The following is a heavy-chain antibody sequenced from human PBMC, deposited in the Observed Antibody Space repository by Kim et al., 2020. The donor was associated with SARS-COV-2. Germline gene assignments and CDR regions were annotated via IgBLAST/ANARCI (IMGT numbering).Heavy chain of an antibody. CDR3: AKHWRRVAQGTNGMDV. Sequence: GGSLRLSCAASGFTFSSYAMSWVRQAPGKGLEWVSVISGSGNTYYADSVKGRFTISRDNSKNTLYLQKNSLRAEDTAVYYCAKHWRRVAQGTNGMDVWGQGTTVTVSS. CDR2: ISGSGNT. D-gene: IGHD1-1*01. V-gene: IGHV3-23*01. CDR1: GFTFSSYA. J-gene: IGHJ6*02.